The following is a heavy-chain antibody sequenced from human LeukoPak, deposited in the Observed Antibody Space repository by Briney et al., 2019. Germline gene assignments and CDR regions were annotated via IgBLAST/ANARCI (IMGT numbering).Heavy chain of an antibody. J-gene: IGHJ4*02. Sequence: SVKVSCKASGGTFSSYAISWVRQAPGQGLEWMGRIIPILGIANYAQKFQGRVTITADKSTSTAYMELSSLRSEDTAVYYCARVYSGSRYYFDYWGQGTLVTVSS. CDR3: ARVYSGSRYYFDY. CDR2: IIPILGIA. D-gene: IGHD1-26*01. V-gene: IGHV1-69*04. CDR1: GGTFSSYA.